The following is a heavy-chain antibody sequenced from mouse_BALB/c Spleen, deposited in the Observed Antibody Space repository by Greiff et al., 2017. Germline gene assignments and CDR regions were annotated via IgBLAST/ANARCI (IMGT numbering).Heavy chain of an antibody. CDR2: IRLKSNNYAT. J-gene: IGHJ4*01. Sequence: EVKLMESGGGLVQPGGSMKLSCVASGFTFSNYWMNWVRQSPEKGLEWVAEIRLKSNNYATHYAESVKGRFTISRDDSKSSVYLQMNNLRAEDTGIYYCTPLWDYYAMDYWGQGTSVTVSS. D-gene: IGHD6-1*01. CDR3: TPLWDYYAMDY. CDR1: GFTFSNYW. V-gene: IGHV6-6*02.